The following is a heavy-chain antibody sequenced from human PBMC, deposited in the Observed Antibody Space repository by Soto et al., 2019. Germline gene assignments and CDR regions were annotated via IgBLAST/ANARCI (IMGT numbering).Heavy chain of an antibody. J-gene: IGHJ4*02. CDR1: GGSISSGDYY. Sequence: SETLSLTCTVSGGSISSGDYYWSWIRQPPGKGLEWIGYIYYSGSTYYNPSLKSRVTISVDTSKNQFSLKLSSVTAADTAVYYYARMVRGVIITGHFDYWGQGTLVTVSS. CDR3: ARMVRGVIITGHFDY. D-gene: IGHD3-10*01. CDR2: IYYSGST. V-gene: IGHV4-30-4*01.